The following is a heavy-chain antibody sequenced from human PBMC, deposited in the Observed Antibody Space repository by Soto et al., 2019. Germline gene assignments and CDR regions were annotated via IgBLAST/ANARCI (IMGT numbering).Heavy chain of an antibody. V-gene: IGHV3-73*01. Sequence: PGGSLRLSCAASGFTFSGSAMHWVRQASGKGLEWVGRIRTKANNYATAYAASVRGRFTISRDDSKNTAYLQMNSLKTEDTAVYYCARPSLTDVAFAYDLWGQGTMVTVSS. D-gene: IGHD3-3*02. CDR2: IRTKANNYAT. J-gene: IGHJ3*01. CDR1: GFTFSGSA. CDR3: ARPSLTDVAFAYDL.